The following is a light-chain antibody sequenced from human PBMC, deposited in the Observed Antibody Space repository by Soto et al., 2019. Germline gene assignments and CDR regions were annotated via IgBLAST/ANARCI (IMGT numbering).Light chain of an antibody. CDR2: EVN. J-gene: IGLJ3*02. Sequence: QSALTQPPSASGSPGQSVTISCTGTNSDIGAYNYVSWFQQHPGEAPKLIISEVNKRPSGVPNRFSGSKSGNTASLTVSGLDADDEADYYCTSYGGRDNLMFGGGTQLTVL. V-gene: IGLV2-8*01. CDR3: TSYGGRDNLM. CDR1: NSDIGAYNY.